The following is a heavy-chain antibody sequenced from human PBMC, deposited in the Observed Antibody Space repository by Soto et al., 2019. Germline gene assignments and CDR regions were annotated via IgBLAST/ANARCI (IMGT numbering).Heavy chain of an antibody. V-gene: IGHV4-61*03. CDR1: EDSLDGLAYR. Sequence: VSEDSLDGLAYRRILIRQSPGRGLEWIGHIYHTGSTNSTPSLRSRLTISLDTSKDHFSLTLRSVNAVDTGVYYCARSWGGGGCSHWGQGPLVT. J-gene: IGHJ4*02. D-gene: IGHD2-15*01. CDR2: IYHTGST. CDR3: ARSWGGGGCSH.